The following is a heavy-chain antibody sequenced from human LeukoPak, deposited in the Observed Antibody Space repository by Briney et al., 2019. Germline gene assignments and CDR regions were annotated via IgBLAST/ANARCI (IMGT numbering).Heavy chain of an antibody. CDR1: GFSFSSYE. D-gene: IGHD1-26*01. CDR2: IKQDGSEK. V-gene: IGHV3-7*01. Sequence: PGGSLRLSCAASGFSFSSYEMNWVRQAPGKGLEWVANIKQDGSEKYYVDSVKGRFTISRDNAKHSLHLQMNSLRAEDTAVYYCARDQSGGSYFDAFDIWGQGTMVTVSS. J-gene: IGHJ3*02. CDR3: ARDQSGGSYFDAFDI.